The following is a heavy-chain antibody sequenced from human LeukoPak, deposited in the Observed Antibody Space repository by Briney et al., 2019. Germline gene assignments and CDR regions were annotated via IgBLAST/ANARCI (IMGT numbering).Heavy chain of an antibody. CDR3: ARLLVATSYYYYYYMDV. CDR2: INHSGST. V-gene: IGHV4-39*07. Sequence: SETLSLTCTVSGNSISSGDNYWSWIRQPPGKGLEWIGEINHSGSTNYNPSLKSRVTISVDTSKNQFSLKLSSVTAADTAVYYCARLLVATSYYYYYYMDVWGKGTTVTVSS. D-gene: IGHD5-12*01. J-gene: IGHJ6*03. CDR1: GNSISSGDNY.